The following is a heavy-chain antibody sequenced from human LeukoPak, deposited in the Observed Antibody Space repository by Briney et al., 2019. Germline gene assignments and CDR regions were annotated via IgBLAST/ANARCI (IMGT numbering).Heavy chain of an antibody. J-gene: IGHJ3*02. V-gene: IGHV5-51*01. Sequence: KSGGPLQFSCQTAGSTFTSYWIGGVRPLRGKGRGGWGNIYPGDSQPSDSAPKYSPSFRGQVAISADKSASTAYLHWNSLKASDNAMYYCARLVAYCETSDYGGGDGFDIWGQGTMVTVSS. CDR1: GSTFTSYW. CDR2: IYPGDSQPSDSAP. CDR3: ARLVAYCETSDYGGGDGFDI. D-gene: IGHD3-22*01.